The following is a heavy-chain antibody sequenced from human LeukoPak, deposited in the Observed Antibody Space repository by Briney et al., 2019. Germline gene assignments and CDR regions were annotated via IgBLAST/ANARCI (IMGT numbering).Heavy chain of an antibody. V-gene: IGHV4-4*07. D-gene: IGHD2-15*01. J-gene: IGHJ4*02. CDR1: GGCISSYY. CDR3: VRHGYCTGGSCYGPVDY. Sequence: SETLSLTCTVSGGCISSYYWSWIRQPAGKGLEWIGRIYTSGITYYNPSLKSRVTISVDTSKNQFSLRLSSVTAADTAIYYCVRHGYCTGGSCYGPVDYWGQGTLVTVSS. CDR2: IYTSGIT.